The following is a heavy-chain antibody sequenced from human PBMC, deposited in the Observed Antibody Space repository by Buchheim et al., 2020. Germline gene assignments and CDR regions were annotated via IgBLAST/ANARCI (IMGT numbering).Heavy chain of an antibody. CDR2: IYYSGST. V-gene: IGHV4-30-4*07. CDR3: ARRPTVTHWFDP. CDR1: GGSISSGGYS. D-gene: IGHD4-11*01. J-gene: IGHJ5*02. Sequence: QVQLQESGPGLVKPSQTLSLTCAVSGGSISSGGYSWSWIRQPPGKGLEWIGYIYYSGSTYSNPSPKSRVTIAVDTSKNQFSLKLSSVTAADTAVYYCARRPTVTHWFDPWGQGTL.